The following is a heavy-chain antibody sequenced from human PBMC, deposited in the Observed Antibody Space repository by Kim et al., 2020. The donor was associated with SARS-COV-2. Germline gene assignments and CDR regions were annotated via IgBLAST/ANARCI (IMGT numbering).Heavy chain of an antibody. D-gene: IGHD3-22*01. CDR1: GCTFSSYA. CDR3: ARWGENSDYYDSSGPDAFDI. CDR2: IIPIFGTA. J-gene: IGHJ3*02. V-gene: IGHV1-69*13. Sequence: SVKVSCKASGCTFSSYAISWVRQAPGQGLEWMGGIIPIFGTANYAQKFQGRVTITADESTSTAYMELSSLRSEDTAVYYCARWGENSDYYDSSGPDAFDIWGQGTMVTVSS.